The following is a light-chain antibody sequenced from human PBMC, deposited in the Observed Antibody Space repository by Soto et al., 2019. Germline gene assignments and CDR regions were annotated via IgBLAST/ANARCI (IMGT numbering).Light chain of an antibody. CDR1: QSVSSSY. Sequence: EIVLTQSPGTQSLSPGERATLSSRASQSVSSSYLAWYQQKPGQAPRLLIYGASSRATGIPDRFSGSGSGTDFTLTISRLEPEDFAVYYCHQYVSSPLTVGGGTNVEIK. V-gene: IGKV3-20*01. CDR2: GAS. J-gene: IGKJ4*01. CDR3: HQYVSSPLT.